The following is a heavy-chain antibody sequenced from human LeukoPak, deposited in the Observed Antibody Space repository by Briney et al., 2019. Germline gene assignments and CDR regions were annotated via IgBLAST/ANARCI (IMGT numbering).Heavy chain of an antibody. J-gene: IGHJ6*02. Sequence: GRSLRLSCAASGFTFSSYAMHWVRQAPGKGLEWVAVISYDGSNKYYADSVKGRFTISRDNSKNTLYLHMNSLRAEDTAVYYCAREEVQQQLPGGWGYYYYGMDVWGQGTTVTVSS. CDR1: GFTFSSYA. CDR3: AREEVQQQLPGGWGYYYYGMDV. D-gene: IGHD6-13*01. CDR2: ISYDGSNK. V-gene: IGHV3-30*04.